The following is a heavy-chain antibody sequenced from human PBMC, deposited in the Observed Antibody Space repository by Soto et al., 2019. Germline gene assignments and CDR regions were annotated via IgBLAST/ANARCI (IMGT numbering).Heavy chain of an antibody. J-gene: IGHJ6*02. V-gene: IGHV5-10-1*01. CDR3: ARSAAGNYYYGMDV. CDR1: GYSFTIYW. Sequence: PGESLKISCKGSGYSFTIYWISWVRQMPGKGLEWMGRIDPSDSYTNYGPSFQGHVTISADKSISTAYLQWSSLKASDTAMYYCARSAAGNYYYGMDVWGQGTTVTVSS. D-gene: IGHD6-13*01. CDR2: IDPSDSYT.